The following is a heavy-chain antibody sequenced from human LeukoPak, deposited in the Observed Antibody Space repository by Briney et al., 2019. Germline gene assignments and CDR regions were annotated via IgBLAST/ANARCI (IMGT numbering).Heavy chain of an antibody. Sequence: PSETLSLTCTVFGDSVSSYYWSWIRQPPGKGLEWIAYIYYTGSTNYNPSLKSRVTISVDTSKNQFSLKLSSVTAADPAVYYCARVGAYNWFDPWGQGTLVTVSS. CDR3: ARVGAYNWFDP. V-gene: IGHV4-59*02. D-gene: IGHD3-10*01. J-gene: IGHJ5*02. CDR1: GDSVSSYY. CDR2: IYYTGST.